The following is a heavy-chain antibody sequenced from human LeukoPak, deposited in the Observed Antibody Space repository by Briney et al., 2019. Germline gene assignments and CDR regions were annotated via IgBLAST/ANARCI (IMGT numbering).Heavy chain of an antibody. Sequence: GGSLRLSCAASGFALSSHWMTWVRQVPGRGPEWVANVNRDGSETYYLDSVKGRFTIAKDNAKNSLYLQMNSLRAEDTGLYHCARNNGMDVWGQGPTVIVSS. CDR2: VNRDGSET. V-gene: IGHV3-7*03. CDR3: ARNNGMDV. J-gene: IGHJ6*02. CDR1: GFALSSHW.